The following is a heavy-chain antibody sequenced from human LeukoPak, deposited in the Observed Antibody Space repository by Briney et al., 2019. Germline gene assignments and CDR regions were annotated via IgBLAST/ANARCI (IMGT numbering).Heavy chain of an antibody. J-gene: IGHJ4*02. CDR2: IYSGGST. CDR1: GFTVSSNY. V-gene: IGHV3-53*01. Sequence: GGSLRLSCAASGFTVSSNYMSWVRQAPGKGLEWVSVIYSGGSTYYADSVKGRFTISRDNSKNTLYLQMNSLRAEDTAVYYCARDSRGYDILTGYYSYFDYWGQGTLVTVSS. D-gene: IGHD3-9*01. CDR3: ARDSRGYDILTGYYSYFDY.